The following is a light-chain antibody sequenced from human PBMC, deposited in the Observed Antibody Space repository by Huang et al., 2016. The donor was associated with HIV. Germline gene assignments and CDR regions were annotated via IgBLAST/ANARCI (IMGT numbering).Light chain of an antibody. CDR1: QSVTHTY. V-gene: IGKV3-20*01. Sequence: EIVLTQSPGTLSLSPGERATLACRASQSVTHTYLAWDQQRPGRAPRVLIYGASNRATGIPDRISGSGSGTDFTLTINRLESEDSAVYYCQQYGTSPLTFGGGTKVEIK. CDR2: GAS. CDR3: QQYGTSPLT. J-gene: IGKJ4*01.